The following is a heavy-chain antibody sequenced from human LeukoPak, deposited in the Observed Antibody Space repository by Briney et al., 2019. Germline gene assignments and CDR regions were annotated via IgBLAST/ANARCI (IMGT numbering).Heavy chain of an antibody. Sequence: GASVKVSCKASGYTFTGYYMHWVRQAPGQGLKWMGWINPNSGGTNYAQKFQGRVTMTRDTSISTAYMELSRLRSDDTAVYYCARDLMEDYYGSGSYYPVDYWGQGTLVTVSS. CDR1: GYTFTGYY. V-gene: IGHV1-2*02. D-gene: IGHD3-10*01. CDR2: INPNSGGT. J-gene: IGHJ4*02. CDR3: ARDLMEDYYGSGSYYPVDY.